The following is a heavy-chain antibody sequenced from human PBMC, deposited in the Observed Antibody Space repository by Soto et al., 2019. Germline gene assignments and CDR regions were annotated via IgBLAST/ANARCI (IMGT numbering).Heavy chain of an antibody. CDR2: ISSSSSTM. J-gene: IGHJ4*02. CDR3: ARSVPVDY. CDR1: GFTFSSYS. Sequence: EEQLVESGGGLVQPGGSLRLSCAASGFTFSSYSMNWVRQAPGKGLEWVSYISSSSSTMYYADSVQGRFTISRDNAKNSLYLQMDSLTDEDTAVYYCARSVPVDYWGQGTLVTVSS. V-gene: IGHV3-48*02.